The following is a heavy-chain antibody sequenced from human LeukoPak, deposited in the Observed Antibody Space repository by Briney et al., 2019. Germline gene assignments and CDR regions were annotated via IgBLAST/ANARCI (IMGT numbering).Heavy chain of an antibody. J-gene: IGHJ4*02. CDR3: ARGYKYAYDY. CDR1: GDSVSSNSVA. CDR2: TYYRSNWYN. D-gene: IGHD5-18*01. Sequence: SRTLSLTCAISGDSVSSNSVAWNWIRQSPSRGLEWLGRTYYRSNWYNDYAVSVKSRITINPDTSKNQFSLQLNSVTPEDTAMYYCARGYKYAYDYWGQGTLVTVSS. V-gene: IGHV6-1*01.